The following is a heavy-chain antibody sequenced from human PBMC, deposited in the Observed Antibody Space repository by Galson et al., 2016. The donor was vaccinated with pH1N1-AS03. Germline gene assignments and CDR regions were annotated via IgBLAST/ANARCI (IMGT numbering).Heavy chain of an antibody. CDR2: INPDGSAE. Sequence: SLRLSCAASGFTFRRHFMTWVRQAPGKGLEWIAKINPDGSAESYVDSVKGRFTISRDNARNSIYLEMYTLRNEDTAVYHCGKEEWFRLDYWGRGTLVTVSS. D-gene: IGHD2-8*01. CDR1: GFTFRRHF. V-gene: IGHV3-7*01. CDR3: GKEEWFRLDY. J-gene: IGHJ4*02.